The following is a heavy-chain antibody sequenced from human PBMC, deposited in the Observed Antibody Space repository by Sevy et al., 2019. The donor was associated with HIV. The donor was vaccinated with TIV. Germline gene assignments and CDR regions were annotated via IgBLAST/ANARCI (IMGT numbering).Heavy chain of an antibody. D-gene: IGHD6-6*01. Sequence: GGSLRLSCAASGFTFSSYHMSWVRQAPGKGLEWVSAVSGSGSTTYYADSLKGRLTISRDNSKNTVYLQMSSLRADDTALYYCAKGVSARPEFWGQGTLVTVSS. J-gene: IGHJ4*02. CDR1: GFTFSSYH. CDR2: VSGSGSTT. CDR3: AKGVSARPEF. V-gene: IGHV3-23*01.